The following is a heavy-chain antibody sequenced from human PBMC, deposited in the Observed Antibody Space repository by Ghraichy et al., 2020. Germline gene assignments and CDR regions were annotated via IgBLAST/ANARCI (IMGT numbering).Heavy chain of an antibody. J-gene: IGHJ3*02. D-gene: IGHD6-13*01. CDR3: ARDRDSSSSGPDAFDI. CDR1: GFTFSSYS. CDR2: ISSSSSYI. V-gene: IGHV3-21*01. Sequence: GGSLRLSCAASGFTFSSYSMNWVRQAPGKGLEWVSSISSSSSYIYYADSVKGRFTISRDNTKNSLYLQMNSLRAEDTAVYYCARDRDSSSSGPDAFDIWGQGTMFTVSS.